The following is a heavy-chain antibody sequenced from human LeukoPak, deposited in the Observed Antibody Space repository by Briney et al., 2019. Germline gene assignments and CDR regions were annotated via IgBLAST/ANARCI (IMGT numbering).Heavy chain of an antibody. D-gene: IGHD1-26*01. J-gene: IGHJ6*03. Sequence: SETLSLTCAVYGGSFSGYYWSWIRQPLGKGLEWIGEINHSGSTNYNPSLKSRVTISVDTSKNQFSLKLSSVTAADTAVYYCARRGRIVGASAGFYYYYYYMDVWGKGTTVTISS. CDR1: GGSFSGYY. CDR2: INHSGST. CDR3: ARRGRIVGASAGFYYYYYYMDV. V-gene: IGHV4-34*01.